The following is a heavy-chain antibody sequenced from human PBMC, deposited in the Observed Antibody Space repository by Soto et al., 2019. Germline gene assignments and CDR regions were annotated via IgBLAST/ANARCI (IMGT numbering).Heavy chain of an antibody. CDR3: ARVPSNYYDSSGTNY. Sequence: PGESLKISCKGSGYSFTSYWIGWVRQMPGKGLEWMGIIYPGDSDTRYSPSFQGQVTISADKSISTAYLQWSSLKASDTAMYYCARVPSNYYDSSGTNYWGQGTLVTVSS. D-gene: IGHD3-22*01. J-gene: IGHJ4*02. CDR2: IYPGDSDT. CDR1: GYSFTSYW. V-gene: IGHV5-51*01.